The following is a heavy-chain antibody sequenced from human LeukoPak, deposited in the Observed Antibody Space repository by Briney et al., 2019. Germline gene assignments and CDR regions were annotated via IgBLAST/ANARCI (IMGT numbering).Heavy chain of an antibody. CDR3: ARDLGNGDYFDY. J-gene: IGHJ4*02. V-gene: IGHV3-48*01. D-gene: IGHD2-8*01. Sequence: QTGGSLRLSCAASGFTFSRYNMNWVRQAPGKGLEWVSHISSSGSTINYADSVKGRFTISRDNAKNSLYLQMNSLTAEDTAVYYCARDLGNGDYFDYWGQGTLVTVSS. CDR1: GFTFSRYN. CDR2: ISSSGSTI.